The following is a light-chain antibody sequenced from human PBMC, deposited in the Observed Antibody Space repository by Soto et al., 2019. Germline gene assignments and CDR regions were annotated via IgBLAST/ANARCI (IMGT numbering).Light chain of an antibody. J-gene: IGKJ4*01. Sequence: SQMTKSPSSLSAYVVDRVTITCRASQSISSYLNWYQQKPGKAPKLLIYAASSLQSGVPSRFSGSGSGTDFTLTISSLQPEDFATYYCQQSYSTPLTFGGGSKVDIK. V-gene: IGKV1-39*01. CDR3: QQSYSTPLT. CDR1: QSISSY. CDR2: AAS.